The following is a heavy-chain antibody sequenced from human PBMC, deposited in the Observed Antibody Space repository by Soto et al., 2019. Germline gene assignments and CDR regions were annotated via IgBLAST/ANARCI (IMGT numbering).Heavy chain of an antibody. CDR2: IGGSGGTK. CDR1: GFSFSSYE. CDR3: AKDGASGSYPPYYYFGMDV. Sequence: EEQLVESGGASVQPGGSLRLSCAASGFSFSSYEMNWVRQAPGKGLEWISYIGGSGGTKYSADSVKGRFSISRDNSKNTLRLQMNSLRADDTAVYYCAKDGASGSYPPYYYFGMDVWGQGTTVTVSS. J-gene: IGHJ6*02. V-gene: IGHV3-23*04. D-gene: IGHD1-26*01.